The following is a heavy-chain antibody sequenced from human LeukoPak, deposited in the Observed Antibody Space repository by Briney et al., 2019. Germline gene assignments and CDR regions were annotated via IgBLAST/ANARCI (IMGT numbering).Heavy chain of an antibody. D-gene: IGHD6-19*01. J-gene: IGHJ4*02. V-gene: IGHV5-51*01. CDR3: ARRIAVAGFDY. CDR2: IYPGDSDT. CDR1: GYRFTSHW. Sequence: GESLKISCKSSGYRFTSHWIGWVRQMPGKGLEWMGIIYPGDSDTRYSPSFQGQVTISADKSISTAYLQWSSLKASDTAMYYCARRIAVAGFDYWGQGTLVTVSS.